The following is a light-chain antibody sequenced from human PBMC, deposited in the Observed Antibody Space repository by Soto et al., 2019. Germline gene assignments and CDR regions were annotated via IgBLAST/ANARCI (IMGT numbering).Light chain of an antibody. CDR2: CAS. V-gene: IGKV3-20*01. CDR3: QQYGSSPIT. J-gene: IGKJ5*01. CDR1: QSVSSSY. Sequence: EIVLTQSPGPLSLSPGDRATLSCRASQSVSSSYFAWYQQKPRQAPRRLIYCASTRATGIPDRFSGDGSVTHFTLTISRLEAEDFVMYYCQQYGSSPITFGQGTRLEIK.